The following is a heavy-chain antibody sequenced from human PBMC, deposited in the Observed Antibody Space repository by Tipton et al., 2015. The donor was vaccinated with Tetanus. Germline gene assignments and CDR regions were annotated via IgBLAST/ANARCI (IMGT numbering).Heavy chain of an antibody. CDR1: GFTFSSYG. D-gene: IGHD4-11*01. CDR3: AKSDPHDYSITYYFDY. CDR2: ISGSGGST. Sequence: SLRLSCAASGFTFSSYGMHWVRQAPGKGLEWVSAISGSGGSTYYADSVKGRFTISRDNSKNTLYLQMNSLRAEDTAVYYCAKSDPHDYSITYYFDYWGQGTLVTVSS. V-gene: IGHV3-23*01. J-gene: IGHJ4*02.